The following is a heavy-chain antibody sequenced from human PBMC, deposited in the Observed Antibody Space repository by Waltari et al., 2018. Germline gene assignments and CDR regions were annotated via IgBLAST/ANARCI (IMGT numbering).Heavy chain of an antibody. CDR2: IKQDGSGK. D-gene: IGHD3-16*01. V-gene: IGHV3-7*01. CDR1: GFTFSSYW. Sequence: EVQLVESGGGLVQPGGSLRLSCAASGFTFSSYWMSWVRQAPGKGLGGGANIKQDGSGKYYVDSVKGRFTISRDNAKNSLYLQMNSLRAEDTAVYYCARGGGRRELDYWGQGTLVTVSS. J-gene: IGHJ4*02. CDR3: ARGGGRRELDY.